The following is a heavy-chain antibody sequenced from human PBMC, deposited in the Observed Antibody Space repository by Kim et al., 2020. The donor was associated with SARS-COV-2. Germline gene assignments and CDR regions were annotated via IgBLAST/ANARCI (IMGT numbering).Heavy chain of an antibody. CDR2: T. Sequence: TRYSQKFQGRVTITRDTSASTAYMELSSLRSEDTTVYYCARWGSGYDFDYWGQGTLVTVSS. D-gene: IGHD5-12*01. CDR3: ARWGSGYDFDY. V-gene: IGHV1-3*01. J-gene: IGHJ4*02.